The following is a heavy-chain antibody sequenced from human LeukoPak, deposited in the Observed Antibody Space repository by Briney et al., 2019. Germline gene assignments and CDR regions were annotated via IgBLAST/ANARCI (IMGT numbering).Heavy chain of an antibody. CDR3: AADSSGQPNFFDY. CDR2: IIPILGIA. Sequence: SVKVSCKASGYTFTNYDISWVRQAPGQGLEWMGRIIPILGIANYAQKFQGRVTITADKSTSTAYMELSSLRSEDTAVYYCAADSSGQPNFFDYWGQGTLVTVSS. J-gene: IGHJ4*02. V-gene: IGHV1-69*04. CDR1: GYTFTNYD. D-gene: IGHD3-22*01.